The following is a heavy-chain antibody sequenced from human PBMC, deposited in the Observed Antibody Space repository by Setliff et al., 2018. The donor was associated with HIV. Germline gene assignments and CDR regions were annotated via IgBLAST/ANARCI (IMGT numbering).Heavy chain of an antibody. V-gene: IGHV4-34*01. CDR2: INHSGDS. CDR1: GGSLNNHF. J-gene: IGHJ6*03. CDR3: AKSETILTDYSYYSYYLDV. D-gene: IGHD3-9*01. Sequence: PSETLSLTCAVYGGSLNNHFWTWIRQAPGEGLEWIAEINHSGDSNYSPSLKSRVTMSVDTSKNQFSLKLSSVTAADTAVYYCAKSETILTDYSYYSYYLDVWGEGTTITVSS.